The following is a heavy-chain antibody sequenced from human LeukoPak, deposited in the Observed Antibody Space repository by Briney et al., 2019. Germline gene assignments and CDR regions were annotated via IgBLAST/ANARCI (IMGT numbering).Heavy chain of an antibody. CDR2: IRRDGDVK. Sequence: PGGSLRLSCAASGFTFSSFGMHWVRQAPGKGLEWVAFIRRDGDVKYYADSVKGRFTISRDNSKNTLYLQMNSLRAEDTAVYYCANHLGVYDILTLDYWGQGTLVTVSS. CDR3: ANHLGVYDILTLDY. V-gene: IGHV3-30*02. CDR1: GFTFSSFG. D-gene: IGHD3-9*01. J-gene: IGHJ4*02.